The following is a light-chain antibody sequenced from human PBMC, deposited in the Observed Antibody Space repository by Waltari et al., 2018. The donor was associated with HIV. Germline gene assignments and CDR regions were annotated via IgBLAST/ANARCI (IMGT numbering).Light chain of an antibody. CDR2: DAS. J-gene: IGKJ1*01. V-gene: IGKV3-11*01. CDR3: QQRSNWPPWT. CDR1: QSVSSY. Sequence: EILFTQSPAPLAFSHGERANLHCRASQSVSSYLTWYQQKPGQAPRLLIYDASNRATGIPARFSGSGSGTDFTLTISSLEPEDFAVYYCQQRSNWPPWTFGQGTKVEIK.